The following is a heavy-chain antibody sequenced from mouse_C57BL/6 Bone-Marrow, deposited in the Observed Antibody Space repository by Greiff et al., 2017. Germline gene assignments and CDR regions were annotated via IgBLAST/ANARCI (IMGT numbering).Heavy chain of an antibody. J-gene: IGHJ4*01. D-gene: IGHD1-1*01. CDR1: GFTFSSYG. Sequence: EVKLMESGGDLVKPGGSLKLSCAASGFTFSSYGMSWVRQTPDKRLEWVATISSGGSYTYYPDSVKGRFTISRDNAKNTLYLQMSSLKSEDTAMYYCARYYYGFYAMDYWGQGTSVTVSS. V-gene: IGHV5-6*01. CDR3: ARYYYGFYAMDY. CDR2: ISSGGSYT.